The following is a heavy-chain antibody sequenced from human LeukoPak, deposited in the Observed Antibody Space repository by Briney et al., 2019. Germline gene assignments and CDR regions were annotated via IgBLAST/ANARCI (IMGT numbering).Heavy chain of an antibody. Sequence: GGSLRLSCAASGFTFSSYAMSWVRQAPGKGLEWVSGISGSGGRTHYADSVKGRFTISRDNSKNTLYLQMNSLRAEDTAVYYCARDSGLAVANDGFDYWGQGTLVTVSS. CDR2: ISGSGGRT. J-gene: IGHJ4*02. CDR1: GFTFSSYA. CDR3: ARDSGLAVANDGFDY. D-gene: IGHD6-19*01. V-gene: IGHV3-23*01.